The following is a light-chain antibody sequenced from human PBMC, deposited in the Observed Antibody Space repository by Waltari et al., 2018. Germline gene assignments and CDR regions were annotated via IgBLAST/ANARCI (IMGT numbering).Light chain of an antibody. CDR3: QQGYNPPYT. J-gene: IGKJ2*01. CDR1: QALNNW. V-gene: IGKV1-12*01. Sequence: DIQLTQSPSSLSPTLGDKVTITCPPSQALNNWLGWYQQKPGKAPKLLIYAASHLQDGVPSRFSGSGSGTDYSLTINSLQPEDFASYYCQQGYNPPYTFGRGTRVEFK. CDR2: AAS.